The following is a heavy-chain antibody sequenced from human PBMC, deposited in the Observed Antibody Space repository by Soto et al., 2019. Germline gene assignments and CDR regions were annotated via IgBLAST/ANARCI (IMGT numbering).Heavy chain of an antibody. J-gene: IGHJ6*01. CDR1: GFTFSSYA. V-gene: IGHV3-30-3*01. Sequence: QVQLVESGGGVVQPGRSLRLSCAASGFTFSSYAMHWVRQAPGKGLEWVAVISYDGSNKYYADSVKGRFTISRDNSKNTLYLQMNSLRAEDTAVYYCARVNVVAGYYSYGMDVW. CDR2: ISYDGSNK. CDR3: ARVNVVAGYYSYGMDV. D-gene: IGHD2-15*01.